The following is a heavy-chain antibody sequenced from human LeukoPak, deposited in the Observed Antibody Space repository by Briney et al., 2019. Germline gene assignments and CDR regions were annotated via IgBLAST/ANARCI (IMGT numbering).Heavy chain of an antibody. Sequence: SETLSLTCTVSGGSISSYYWSWIRQPPGKGLEWIGYIYYSGSTNYNPSLKSRVTMSVDTSKNQFSLKLSSVTAADTAVYYCARDSWGSGSYYNLRGFDPWGQGTLVTVSS. D-gene: IGHD3-10*01. CDR2: IYYSGST. V-gene: IGHV4-59*12. CDR1: GGSISSYY. CDR3: ARDSWGSGSYYNLRGFDP. J-gene: IGHJ5*02.